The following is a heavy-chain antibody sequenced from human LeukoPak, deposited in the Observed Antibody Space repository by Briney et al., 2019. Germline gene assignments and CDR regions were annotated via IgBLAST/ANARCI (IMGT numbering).Heavy chain of an antibody. D-gene: IGHD3-10*01. Sequence: SETLSLTCAVYGGSFSGYYWSWIRQPPGKGLEWTGEINHSGSTNYNPSLKSRVTISVDTSKNQFSLKLSSVTAADTAVYYCARVVSGYWFDPWGQGTLVTVSS. CDR3: ARVVSGYWFDP. J-gene: IGHJ5*02. CDR1: GGSFSGYY. V-gene: IGHV4-34*01. CDR2: INHSGST.